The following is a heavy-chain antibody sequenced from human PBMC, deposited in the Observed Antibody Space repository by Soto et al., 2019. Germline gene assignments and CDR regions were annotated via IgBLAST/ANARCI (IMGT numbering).Heavy chain of an antibody. CDR3: ASHGPRVYDDNSDYYYYGMDV. CDR2: SYPGDCDT. V-gene: IGHV5-51*01. J-gene: IGHJ6*02. D-gene: IGHD3-22*01. CDR1: GYSFTIYL. Sequence: GEALKISCEGSGYSFTIYLIGWVRQMPGKGLEWMGISYPGDCDTRDNPSFQGQVTISADKSISTAYLEWSSLKASDTAMYYCASHGPRVYDDNSDYYYYGMDVWGQGTTVTVSS.